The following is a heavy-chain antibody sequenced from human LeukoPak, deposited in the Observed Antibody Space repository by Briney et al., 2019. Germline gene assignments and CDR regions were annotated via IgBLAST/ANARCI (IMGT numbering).Heavy chain of an antibody. V-gene: IGHV4-34*01. CDR1: GGSFSGYY. CDR2: INHSGST. CDR3: ARQWDYGDYSPRGPNDC. D-gene: IGHD4-17*01. Sequence: PSETLSLTCAVYGGSFSGYYWSWIRQPPGKGLEWIGEINHSGSTNYNPSLKSRVTISVDTSKNQFSLKLSSVTAADTAVYYCARQWDYGDYSPRGPNDCWGQGTLVTVSS. J-gene: IGHJ4*02.